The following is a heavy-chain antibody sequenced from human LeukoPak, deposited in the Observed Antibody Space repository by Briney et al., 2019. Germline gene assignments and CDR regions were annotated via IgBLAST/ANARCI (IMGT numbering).Heavy chain of an antibody. CDR2: ISSSGNAI. D-gene: IGHD1-1*01. J-gene: IGHJ4*02. CDR1: GFTFSSYE. V-gene: IGHV3-48*03. CDR3: ARCTTGRTFGSLREIKRSREIDY. Sequence: GGSLRLSCAASGFTFSSYEMNWVRQAPGKGLEWVSYISSSGNAIYFADSVKGRFTISRDNAKNSLYLQMNSLRAEDTAVYYCARCTTGRTFGSLREIKRSREIDYWGQGTLVTVSS.